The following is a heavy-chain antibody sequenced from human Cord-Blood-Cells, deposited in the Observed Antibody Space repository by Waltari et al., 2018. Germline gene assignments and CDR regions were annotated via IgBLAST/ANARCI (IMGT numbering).Heavy chain of an antibody. CDR1: GYTFTSYG. V-gene: IGHV1-18*01. CDR3: ARDANLGITMVQGVDY. D-gene: IGHD3-10*01. J-gene: IGHJ4*02. CDR2: ISAYNGNT. Sequence: QVQLVQSGAEVKKPGASVTVSCKASGYTFTSYGISWVRQAPGQGLEWMGWISAYNGNTNYAQKLQGRVTMTTDTSTSTAYMELRSLRSDDTAVYYCARDANLGITMVQGVDYWGQGTLVTVSS.